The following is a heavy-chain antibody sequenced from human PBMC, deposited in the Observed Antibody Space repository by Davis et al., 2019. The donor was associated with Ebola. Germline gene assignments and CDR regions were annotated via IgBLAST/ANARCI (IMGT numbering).Heavy chain of an antibody. CDR2: IYSGGST. CDR1: GFTFSSYE. CDR3: AGYYGSGGMDV. J-gene: IGHJ6*02. Sequence: PGGSLRLSCAASGFTFSSYEMNWVRQAPGKGLEWVSVIYSGGSTYYADSVKGRFTISRDNSKNTLYLQMNSLRAEDTAVYYCAGYYGSGGMDVWGQGTTVTVSS. V-gene: IGHV3-66*01. D-gene: IGHD3-10*01.